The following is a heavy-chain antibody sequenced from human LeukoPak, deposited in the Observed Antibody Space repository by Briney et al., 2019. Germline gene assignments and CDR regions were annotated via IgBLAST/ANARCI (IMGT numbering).Heavy chain of an antibody. CDR3: ARDRGWRSSGYYLYYFDF. Sequence: GGPLRLSCAASGFTFSSYSMNWVRQAPGKGLEWVSSISSSSSYIYYADSVKGRFTISRDNAKNSLYLQMNSLRAEDTAVYYCARDRGWRSSGYYLYYFDFWGQGTLVTVSS. CDR1: GFTFSSYS. D-gene: IGHD3-22*01. J-gene: IGHJ4*02. V-gene: IGHV3-21*01. CDR2: ISSSSSYI.